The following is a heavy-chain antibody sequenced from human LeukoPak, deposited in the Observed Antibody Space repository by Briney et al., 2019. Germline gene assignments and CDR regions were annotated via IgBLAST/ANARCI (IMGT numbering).Heavy chain of an antibody. V-gene: IGHV3-21*01. CDR1: GFTFSSYS. J-gene: IGHJ4*02. D-gene: IGHD3-3*01. Sequence: NAGGSLRLSCAASGFTFSSYSMNWVRQAPGKGLEWVSSISSSSSYIYYADSVKGRFTISRDNAKNSLYPQMNSLRAEDTAVYYCARGITIFGVVIDYWGQGTLVTVSS. CDR2: ISSSSSYI. CDR3: ARGITIFGVVIDY.